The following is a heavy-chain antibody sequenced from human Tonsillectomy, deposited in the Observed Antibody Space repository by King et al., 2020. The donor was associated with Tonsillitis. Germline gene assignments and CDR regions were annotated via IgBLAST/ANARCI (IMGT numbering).Heavy chain of an antibody. Sequence: QLQESGPGLVKPSETLSLTCTVSGYSISSAYYWGWIRQPPGKGLEWIGSIYHSGSTYYNPSLKSRVTISVDTSKNQFSLKLSSVTAADTAVYYCARDKPYSSGWYVDYWGQGTLVTVSS. D-gene: IGHD6-19*01. CDR3: ARDKPYSSGWYVDY. V-gene: IGHV4-38-2*02. CDR2: IYHSGST. J-gene: IGHJ4*02. CDR1: GYSISSAYY.